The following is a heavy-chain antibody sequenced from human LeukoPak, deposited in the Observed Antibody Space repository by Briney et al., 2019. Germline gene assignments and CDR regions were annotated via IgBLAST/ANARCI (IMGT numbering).Heavy chain of an antibody. CDR2: ISAYNGNT. D-gene: IGHD2-2*01. V-gene: IGHV1-18*01. J-gene: IGHJ2*01. CDR3: ATALYCSSTSCYPVHWYSDL. CDR1: GYTFTSYG. Sequence: GASVKVSCKASGYTFTSYGISWVRQAPGQGLEWMGWISAYNGNTNYAQKLQGRVTMTTDTSTSTAYMELRSLRSDDTAVYYCATALYCSSTSCYPVHWYSDLCGRGTLATVSS.